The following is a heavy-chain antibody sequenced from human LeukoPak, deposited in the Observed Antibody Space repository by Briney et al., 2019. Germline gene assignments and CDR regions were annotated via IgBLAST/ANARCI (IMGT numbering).Heavy chain of an antibody. CDR1: GYTFTGYY. J-gene: IGHJ4*02. CDR3: ATRRDSSGWYEDY. CDR2: INPNSGGT. Sequence: ASVKVSCKASGYTFTGYYMHWVRQAPGQGLEWMGRINPNSGGTNYAQKFQGRVTMTRDTSISTAYMELSRLRSDDTAVYYCATRRDSSGWYEDYWGQGTLVTVSS. V-gene: IGHV1-2*06. D-gene: IGHD6-19*01.